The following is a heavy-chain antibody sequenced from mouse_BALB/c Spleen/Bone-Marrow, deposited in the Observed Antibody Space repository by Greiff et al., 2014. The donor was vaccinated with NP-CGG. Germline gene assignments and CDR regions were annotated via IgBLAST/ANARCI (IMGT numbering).Heavy chain of an antibody. D-gene: IGHD2-10*02. CDR2: IFPGTVTP. CDR3: ARRGYGYLDY. V-gene: IGHV1S132*01. Sequence: QVHVQQPGAELVKPGASVKLSCKTSGYTFTSYWIQWVKQRPGQGLGWIGEIFPGTVTPYYNEKFKGKATLTIDTSSSTASMQLSSLTSEDSAVYFCARRGYGYLDYWGQGTTLTVSS. CDR1: GYTFTSYW. J-gene: IGHJ2*01.